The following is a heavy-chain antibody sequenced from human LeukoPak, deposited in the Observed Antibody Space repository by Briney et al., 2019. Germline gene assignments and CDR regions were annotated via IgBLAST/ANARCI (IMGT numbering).Heavy chain of an antibody. CDR3: ARGEYYYDSSGYPYFDY. Sequence: ASVKVSCKASGYTFTGYYMHWVRQAPGQGLEWMGWINPNSGGTNYAQKFQGRVTMTRDTSISTAYMELSRLRSDDTAVYYCARGEYYYDSSGYPYFDYWGQGTLATVSS. CDR1: GYTFTGYY. V-gene: IGHV1-2*02. D-gene: IGHD3-22*01. J-gene: IGHJ4*02. CDR2: INPNSGGT.